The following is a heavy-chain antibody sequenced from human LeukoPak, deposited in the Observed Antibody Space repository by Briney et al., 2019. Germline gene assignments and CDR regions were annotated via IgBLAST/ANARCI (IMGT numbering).Heavy chain of an antibody. Sequence: SQTLSLTCAISGDSFSSNSATWNWLRQSPSRGLEWLGRTYYRSKWYNDFAVSVKSRITINPDSSKNHFSLHLNSVTPEDTAIYYCARADLTTQVYWFDPWGQGTLVTVSS. D-gene: IGHD4-11*01. CDR1: GDSFSSNSAT. CDR3: ARADLTTQVYWFDP. J-gene: IGHJ5*02. CDR2: TYYRSKWYN. V-gene: IGHV6-1*01.